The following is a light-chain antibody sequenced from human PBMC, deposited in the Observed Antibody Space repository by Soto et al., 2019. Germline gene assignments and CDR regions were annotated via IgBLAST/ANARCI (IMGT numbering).Light chain of an antibody. CDR1: SSNIGAGYD. V-gene: IGLV1-40*01. CDR3: GSYAGTKNFVV. CDR2: GNS. Sequence: QSVLTQPPSVSGAPGQRVTISCTGSSSNIGAGYDVHWYQQLPGTAPKLLIYGNSNRPSGVPDRFSGSKSGTSASLAITGLQAEDEADYFCGSYAGTKNFVVFGGGTKVTVL. J-gene: IGLJ2*01.